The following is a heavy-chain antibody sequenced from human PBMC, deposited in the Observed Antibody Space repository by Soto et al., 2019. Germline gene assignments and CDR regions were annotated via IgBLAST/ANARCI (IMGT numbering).Heavy chain of an antibody. J-gene: IGHJ4*02. CDR1: GFSLSNSGVG. V-gene: IGHV2-5*02. D-gene: IGHD6-6*01. CDR2: IFWDDDK. CDR3: AHRRLSSTAVTEY. Sequence: QITLKESGPTLVKPTQTLTVTCTFSGFSLSNSGVGVGWIRHPPGKALEWLALIFWDDDKYYSPSLKNRLTLTTDTSKNQVVLRMTNMHPADTATYYCAHRRLSSTAVTEYWGEGTLVTGSS.